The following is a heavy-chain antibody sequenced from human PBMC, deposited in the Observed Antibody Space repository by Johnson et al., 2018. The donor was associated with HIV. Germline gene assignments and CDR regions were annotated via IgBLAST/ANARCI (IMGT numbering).Heavy chain of an antibody. CDR2: INWNSGSI. Sequence: VQLVESGGGLVQPGGSLRLSCAASGFTFDDYGMSWVRQAPGKGLEWVSGINWNSGSIGYADSVKGRFTIPRDNAKNSLYLQMNSLGAEDTAVYYCARDNFGGMIVVRGGAFDIWGQGTMVTVSS. D-gene: IGHD3-22*01. J-gene: IGHJ3*02. V-gene: IGHV3-20*04. CDR3: ARDNFGGMIVVRGGAFDI. CDR1: GFTFDDYG.